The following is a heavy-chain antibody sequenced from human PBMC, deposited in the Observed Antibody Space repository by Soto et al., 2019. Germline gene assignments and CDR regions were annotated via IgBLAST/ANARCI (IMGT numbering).Heavy chain of an antibody. D-gene: IGHD3-10*01. V-gene: IGHV3-23*01. J-gene: IGHJ3*02. CDR1: GFTFSSYA. CDR3: APGAIWFGDPGGAFDI. CDR2: ISGSGGST. Sequence: GGSLRLSCAASGFTFSSYAMSWVRQAPGKGLEWVSAISGSGGSTYYADSVKGRFTISRDNSKNTLYLQMNSLRAEDTAVYYCAPGAIWFGDPGGAFDIWGQGTMVTVSS.